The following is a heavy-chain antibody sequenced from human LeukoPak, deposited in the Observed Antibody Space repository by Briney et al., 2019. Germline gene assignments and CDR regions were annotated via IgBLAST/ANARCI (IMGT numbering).Heavy chain of an antibody. CDR3: ARDKQLDWAHYYYYYMDV. CDR2: IYHSGST. D-gene: IGHD1-1*01. CDR1: GGSISSSHW. V-gene: IGHV4-4*02. Sequence: PSETLSLTCAVSGGSISSSHWWSWVRQPPGKGLGWIGEIYHSGSTNYNPSLKSRITISVDMSKNQFSLKLSSVTAADTAVYYCARDKQLDWAHYYYYYMDVWGKGTTVTVSS. J-gene: IGHJ6*03.